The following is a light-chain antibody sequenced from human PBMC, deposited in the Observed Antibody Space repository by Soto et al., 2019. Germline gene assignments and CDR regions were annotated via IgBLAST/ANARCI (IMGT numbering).Light chain of an antibody. J-gene: IGKJ3*01. CDR2: HAS. Sequence: DIQMTQSPSSLSASIGDRVTITCRASQGISNYLAWYQHKPGIPPKLLIYHASTLQSGVPSRFSGSGSGTDFTLTIRSLQPEDAAIYYCQKYDSALFTFGPGTTVDIK. V-gene: IGKV1-27*01. CDR3: QKYDSALFT. CDR1: QGISNY.